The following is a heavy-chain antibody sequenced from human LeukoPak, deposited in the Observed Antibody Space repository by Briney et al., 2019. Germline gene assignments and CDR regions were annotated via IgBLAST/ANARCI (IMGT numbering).Heavy chain of an antibody. CDR2: ISAYNGNT. V-gene: IGHV1-18*01. CDR1: GYTFTSYG. Sequence: ASVKVSCKASGYTFTSYGISWVRQAPGQGLEWMGWISAYNGNTNYAQKLQGRVTMTTDTSTSTAYMELRSLRSDDTAVYYCARVRKLAVAGPEAFDYWGQGTLVTVSS. CDR3: ARVRKLAVAGPEAFDY. D-gene: IGHD6-19*01. J-gene: IGHJ4*02.